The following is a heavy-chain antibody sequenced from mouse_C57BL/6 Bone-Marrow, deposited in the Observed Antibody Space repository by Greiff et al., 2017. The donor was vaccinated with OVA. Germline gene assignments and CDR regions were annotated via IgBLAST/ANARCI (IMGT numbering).Heavy chain of an antibody. CDR3: ARSYGSSRYYAMDY. J-gene: IGHJ4*01. D-gene: IGHD1-1*01. V-gene: IGHV1-82*01. CDR1: GYAFSSSW. CDR2: IYPGDGDT. Sequence: VKLQESGPELVKPGASVKISCKASGYAFSSSWMNWVKQRPGKGLEWIGRIYPGDGDTNYNGKFKGKATLTADKSSSTAYMQLSSLTSEDSAVYFCARSYGSSRYYAMDYWGQGTSVTVSS.